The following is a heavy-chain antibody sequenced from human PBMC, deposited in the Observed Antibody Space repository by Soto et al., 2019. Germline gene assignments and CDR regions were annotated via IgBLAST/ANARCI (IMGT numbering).Heavy chain of an antibody. CDR1: GFDFSGYA. CDR2: ITGGGTSI. J-gene: IGHJ4*02. Sequence: GGSLRLSCAASGFDFSGYAMSWVRQAPGKGLQWVSVITGGGTSIYYAASVKGRSSIARDKSSNTLVLHMSSLRAEDTALYYCAKHQYSFAHYIDHWGQGTQVTVSS. D-gene: IGHD5-12*01. CDR3: AKHQYSFAHYIDH. V-gene: IGHV3-23*01.